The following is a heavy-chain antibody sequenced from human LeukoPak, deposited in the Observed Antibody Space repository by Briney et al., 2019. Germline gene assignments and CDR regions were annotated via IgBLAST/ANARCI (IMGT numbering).Heavy chain of an antibody. V-gene: IGHV6-1*01. CDR1: GGSVSSNSVT. CDR2: TYYRSTWYN. Sequence: SQTLSLTCAISGGSVSSNSVTWNWIRQSPSRGLEWLGRTYYRSTWYNDYAVSVRGRITVNPDTSKNQYSLHLNSVTPEDTAVYYCARRLTQYDCFDPWGQGILVTVSS. J-gene: IGHJ5*02. D-gene: IGHD2-2*01. CDR3: ARRLTQYDCFDP.